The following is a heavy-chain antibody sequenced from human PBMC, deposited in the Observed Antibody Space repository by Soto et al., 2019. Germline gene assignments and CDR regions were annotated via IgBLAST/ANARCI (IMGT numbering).Heavy chain of an antibody. CDR3: ARDPVAAYGDYVFDY. CDR1: GFTFSSYA. J-gene: IGHJ4*02. V-gene: IGHV3-30-3*01. Sequence: SLRLSCAASGFTFSSYAMHWVRQAPGKGLEWVAVISYDGSNKYYADSVKGRFTISRDNSKNTLYLQMNSLRAEDTAVYYCARDPVAAYGDYVFDYWGQGTLVTVSS. CDR2: ISYDGSNK. D-gene: IGHD4-17*01.